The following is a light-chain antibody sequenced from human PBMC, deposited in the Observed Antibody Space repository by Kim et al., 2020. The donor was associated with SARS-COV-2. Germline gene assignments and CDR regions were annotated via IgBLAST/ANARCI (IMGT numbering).Light chain of an antibody. CDR1: SSDVGAYHY. V-gene: IGLV2-14*03. CDR2: DVT. J-gene: IGLJ3*02. Sequence: GQSITISCAGTSSDVGAYHYVSWYQQHPGKAPKLLIYDVTNRPSGVSDRFSGSKSGNTASLTISGLQADDEADYYCSSYTATTTWVFGGGTQLTVL. CDR3: SSYTATTTWV.